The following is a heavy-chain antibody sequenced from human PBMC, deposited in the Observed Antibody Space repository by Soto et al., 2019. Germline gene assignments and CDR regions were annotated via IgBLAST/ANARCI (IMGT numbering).Heavy chain of an antibody. CDR3: ARDHLSMVRGIPDY. V-gene: IGHV1-18*01. CDR2: ISAYNGNT. Sequence: QVQLVQSGAEVKKPGASVKVSCKASGYTFTSYGISWVRQAPGQGLEWMGWISAYNGNTNYAQKLQGRVTMTTDTXRSTADMELRSLRSDDTAVYYCARDHLSMVRGIPDYWGQGTLVTVSS. D-gene: IGHD3-10*01. CDR1: GYTFTSYG. J-gene: IGHJ4*02.